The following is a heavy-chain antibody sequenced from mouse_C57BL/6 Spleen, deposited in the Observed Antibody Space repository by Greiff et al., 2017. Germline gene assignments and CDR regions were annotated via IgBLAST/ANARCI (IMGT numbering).Heavy chain of an antibody. CDR2: ISSGSGTI. CDR3: ARLGLDY. Sequence: EVHLVESGGGLVKPGGSLKLSCAASGFTFSDYGMHWVRQAPEKGLEWVAYISSGSGTIYYADTVKGRFTISRVNAKNILFLQMTGLRSADTAMYYCARLGLDYWGQGTTLTVSS. V-gene: IGHV5-17*01. D-gene: IGHD4-1*01. CDR1: GFTFSDYG. J-gene: IGHJ2*01.